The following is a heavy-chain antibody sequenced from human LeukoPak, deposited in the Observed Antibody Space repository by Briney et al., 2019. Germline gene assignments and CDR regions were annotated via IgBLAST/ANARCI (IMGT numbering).Heavy chain of an antibody. CDR1: GYTFTIYG. D-gene: IGHD4-17*01. V-gene: IGHV1-18*04. J-gene: IGHJ6*02. Sequence: ASVKVSCKTSGYTFTIYGISWVRQAPGQGLEWMGLISAYGNTNYAQNLQGRVTMTTDTSMSTAYMELRSLRSDDTAVYYCARDWYGDYTGYYYYGMDVWGQGTTVTVSS. CDR2: ISAYGNT. CDR3: ARDWYGDYTGYYYYGMDV.